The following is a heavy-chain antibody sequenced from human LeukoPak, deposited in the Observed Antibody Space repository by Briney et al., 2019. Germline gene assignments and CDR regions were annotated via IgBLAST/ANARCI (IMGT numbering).Heavy chain of an antibody. CDR3: ARRRPIPRGRGYSYPNAFDI. CDR2: IYHSGST. CDR1: GGSISSSNW. V-gene: IGHV4-4*02. Sequence: PSGTLSLTCAVSGGSISSSNWWSWVRQPPGKGLEWIGEIYHSGSTNYNPSLKSRVTISVDTSKNQFSLKLSSVTAADTAVYYCARRRPIPRGRGYSYPNAFDIWGQGTMVTVSS. J-gene: IGHJ3*02. D-gene: IGHD5-18*01.